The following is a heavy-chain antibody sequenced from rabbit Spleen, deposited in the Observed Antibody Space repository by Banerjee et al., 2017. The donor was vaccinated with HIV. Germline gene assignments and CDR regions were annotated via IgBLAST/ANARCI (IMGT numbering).Heavy chain of an antibody. Sequence: HLKESGGGLVQPGGSLKLSCTASGFNLSSYYMIWVRQAPGKGLEWIGYIVPIFGVTYYANWVNGRFTISSHNAQNTLYLRLNSLTAADSATYFCVRDAGYGCYGYANLWGPGTLVTVS. J-gene: IGHJ4*01. D-gene: IGHD6-1*01. CDR1: GFNLSSYY. CDR2: IVPIFGVT. CDR3: VRDAGYGCYGYANL. V-gene: IGHV1S7*01.